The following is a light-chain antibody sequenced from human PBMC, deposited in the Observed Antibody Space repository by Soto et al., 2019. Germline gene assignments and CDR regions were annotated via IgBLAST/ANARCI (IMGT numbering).Light chain of an antibody. Sequence: DIQMTQSPSSLSASVGDRVTITCQTSQYISSYLNWYQQKPGKAPQSLIYATSNLQSGVPSRFSGSGSGTDFTLTISRLQPEDFATYYCQQSYSTPITFGQGTRLEIQ. J-gene: IGKJ5*01. CDR2: ATS. V-gene: IGKV1-39*01. CDR3: QQSYSTPIT. CDR1: QYISSY.